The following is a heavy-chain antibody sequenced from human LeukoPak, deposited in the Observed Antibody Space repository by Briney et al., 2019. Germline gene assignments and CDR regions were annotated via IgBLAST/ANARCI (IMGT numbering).Heavy chain of an antibody. J-gene: IGHJ4*02. CDR2: ISSSSSYI. Sequence: GGSLRLSCAASGFTVSSNYMSWVRQAPGKGLEWVSSISSSSSYIYYADSVKGRFTISRDNAKNSLYLQMNSLRAEDTAVYYCAREVGATSYWGQGTLVTVSS. CDR3: AREVGATSY. V-gene: IGHV3-21*01. CDR1: GFTVSSNY. D-gene: IGHD1-26*01.